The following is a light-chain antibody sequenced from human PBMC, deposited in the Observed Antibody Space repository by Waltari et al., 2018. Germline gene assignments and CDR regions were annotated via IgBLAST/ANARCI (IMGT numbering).Light chain of an antibody. CDR1: RSDVGGYNF. J-gene: IGLJ2*01. Sequence: QSALTQPASVSGSPGQSITISCTGTRSDVGGYNFVSWYQQPPGKAPKLMIYDVNKRPSGVSNRFSGSKSGNTASLTISGLQAEDEADYYCTSYTSSRSLVFGGGTRLTV. CDR2: DVN. CDR3: TSYTSSRSLV. V-gene: IGLV2-14*01.